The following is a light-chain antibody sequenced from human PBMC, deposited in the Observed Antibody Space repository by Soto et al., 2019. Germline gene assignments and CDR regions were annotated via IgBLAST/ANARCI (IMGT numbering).Light chain of an antibody. CDR2: DAS. V-gene: IGKV3-20*01. J-gene: IGKJ2*01. CDR1: QGVSSAF. CDR3: QQYEKSFMYT. Sequence: EIVLTQSPGTLSLSPGERATLSCRTSQGVSSAFLAWYQQKPGQAPRLLIYDASIRATGIPDRFSGSVSGTDFTLSISRLEPEDSAVYYCQQYEKSFMYTFGQGTKLEIK.